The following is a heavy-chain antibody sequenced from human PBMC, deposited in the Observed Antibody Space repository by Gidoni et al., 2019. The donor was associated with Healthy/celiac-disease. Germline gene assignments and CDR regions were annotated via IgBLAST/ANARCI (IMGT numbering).Heavy chain of an antibody. D-gene: IGHD4-17*01. Sequence: EVQLVESGGGLVQPAGPLKLPCAASGFTFSGSAMHWGRQASGKGRKWVGRMRSKANSYATAYDASVKGRFTISRDDSKNTAYLQMNSLKTEDTAVYYCTRHDYGDWFDYWGQGTLVTVSS. CDR1: GFTFSGSA. J-gene: IGHJ4*02. CDR2: MRSKANSYAT. CDR3: TRHDYGDWFDY. V-gene: IGHV3-73*02.